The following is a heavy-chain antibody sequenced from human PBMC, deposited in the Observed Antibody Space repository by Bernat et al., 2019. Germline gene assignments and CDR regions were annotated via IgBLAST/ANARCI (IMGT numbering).Heavy chain of an antibody. CDR2: IKQDGSEK. J-gene: IGHJ4*02. V-gene: IGHV3-7*01. Sequence: EVQLVESGGGLVQPGGSLRLSCTASRSTFSSYWMNWVRQAPGKGLEWVANIKQDGSEKNYVDSVTGRFTISRDNAENSLYLQMSSLRAEDTAVYYCAGGSGWIIDYWGQRTLVTVSS. CDR1: RSTFSSYW. D-gene: IGHD6-19*01. CDR3: AGGSGWIIDY.